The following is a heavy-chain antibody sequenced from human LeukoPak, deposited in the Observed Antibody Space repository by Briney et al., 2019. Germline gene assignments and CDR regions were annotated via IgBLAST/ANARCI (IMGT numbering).Heavy chain of an antibody. CDR1: GFTVSSKY. Sequence: GGSLRLSCAASGFTVSSKYMSWVRQAPGKGLEWVSIIHSGGDTYYADSVKGRFTISRDNSKNTLHLQMNSLRVEDTAVYYCARDMAVAGLGFDPWGQGTLVTVSS. CDR2: IHSGGDT. D-gene: IGHD6-19*01. J-gene: IGHJ5*02. V-gene: IGHV3-53*01. CDR3: ARDMAVAGLGFDP.